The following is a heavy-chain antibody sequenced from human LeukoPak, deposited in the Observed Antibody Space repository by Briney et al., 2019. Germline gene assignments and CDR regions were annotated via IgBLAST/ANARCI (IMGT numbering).Heavy chain of an antibody. CDR3: ARHTASKDYYDILTGQTPNRFDP. CDR1: GGSFSGYY. D-gene: IGHD3-9*01. Sequence: SETLSLTCAVYGGSFSGYYWSWLRHPPGKGLEWIGEINHSVSTNYNPSLKSRITISVDTSRNKFSLKLSSVTAADTAVYYCARHTASKDYYDILTGQTPNRFDPWGRGTMVIVSS. V-gene: IGHV4-34*01. CDR2: INHSVST. J-gene: IGHJ5*02.